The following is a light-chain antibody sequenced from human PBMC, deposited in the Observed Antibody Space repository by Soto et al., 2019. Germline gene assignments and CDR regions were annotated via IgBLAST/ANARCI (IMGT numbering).Light chain of an antibody. Sequence: QSVLTQPPSVSAAPGQKVTISCSGRSSKIGNNYVSWYQQLPGTAPKLLIYENNKRPSGIPDRFPGSKSGTSATLGITGLQTGDEADYYCGTWDSSLSAYVFGTGTKVTVL. V-gene: IGLV1-51*02. J-gene: IGLJ1*01. CDR2: ENN. CDR3: GTWDSSLSAYV. CDR1: SSKIGNNY.